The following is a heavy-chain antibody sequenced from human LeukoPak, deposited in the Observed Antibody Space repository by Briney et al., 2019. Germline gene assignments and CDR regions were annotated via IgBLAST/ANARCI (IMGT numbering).Heavy chain of an antibody. CDR3: ARDSDGSGLDAFDI. CDR1: GFTFSSYE. Sequence: GGSLRLSCAASGFTFSSYEMNWVRQAPGKGLEWVSYISSSGSAKKYADSVKGRFTISRDNAKNSLYPQMNSLRDEDTAVYHCARDSDGSGLDAFDIWGQGTMVTVSS. CDR2: ISSSGSAK. D-gene: IGHD3-10*01. J-gene: IGHJ3*02. V-gene: IGHV3-48*03.